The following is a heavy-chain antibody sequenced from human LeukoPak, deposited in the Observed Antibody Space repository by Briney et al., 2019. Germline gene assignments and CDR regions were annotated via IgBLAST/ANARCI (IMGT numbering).Heavy chain of an antibody. D-gene: IGHD3-3*01. CDR3: ARGSSALDY. CDR2: INWDSGKT. CDR1: GFTFHDYG. J-gene: IGHJ4*02. V-gene: IGHV3-20*04. Sequence: GSLRLSCAASGFTFHDYGMHWVRQAPGKGLEWVSSINWDSGKTYYGDSVKGRFTTSRDNAKNSLYLQMNSLRAEDTAVYYCARGSSALDYWGQGTLVTVSS.